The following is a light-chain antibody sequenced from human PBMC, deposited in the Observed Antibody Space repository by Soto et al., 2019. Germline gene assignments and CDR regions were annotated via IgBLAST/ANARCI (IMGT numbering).Light chain of an antibody. V-gene: IGLV3-1*01. CDR3: QAWDSNTGV. CDR2: QDK. J-gene: IGLJ1*01. CDR1: KLGDKY. Sequence: SYELTQPPSVSVSPGQTARITCSGDKLGDKYVSWYQQKPGQSPVLVIYQDKKRPSGIPERFSGSNSENTATLTITGTQAMDEADYYCQAWDSNTGVFGTGTKVTVL.